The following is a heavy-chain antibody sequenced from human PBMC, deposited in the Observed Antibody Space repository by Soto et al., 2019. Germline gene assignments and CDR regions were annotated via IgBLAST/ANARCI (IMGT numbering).Heavy chain of an antibody. CDR2: INIVGSII. CDR3: ATDDVRCLNY. CDR1: GLSISTSW. Sequence: EVQLVESGGGLIHPGGSHRLSWAVTGLSISTSWMHWIRQIPGKGLVWVLHINIVGSIINYADSVRGRFTIYRDNAGHTLYLQVTSLGVKDTATYYCATDDVRCLNYWGQGTSVTVS. V-gene: IGHV3-74*01. J-gene: IGHJ4*02.